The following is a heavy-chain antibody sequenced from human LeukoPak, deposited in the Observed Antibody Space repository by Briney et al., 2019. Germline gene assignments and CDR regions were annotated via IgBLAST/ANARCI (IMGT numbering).Heavy chain of an antibody. CDR2: IYHSGST. J-gene: IGHJ3*02. CDR1: GYSISSGYY. D-gene: IGHD6-13*01. V-gene: IGHV4-38-2*01. CDR3: ARHAPYSSSRDDAFDI. Sequence: PSETLSLTCAVSGYSISSGYYWGWIRHPPGKGLEWIGSIYHSGSTYYNPSLKSRVTISVDTSKNQFSLKLSSVTAADTAVYYCARHAPYSSSRDDAFDIWGQGTMVTVSS.